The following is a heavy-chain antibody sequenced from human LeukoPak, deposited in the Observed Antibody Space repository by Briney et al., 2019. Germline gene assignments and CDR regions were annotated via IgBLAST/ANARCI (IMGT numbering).Heavy chain of an antibody. V-gene: IGHV3-21*01. Sequence: PGGSLRLSCAASGFTFSSYAMSWVRQALGKGLEWVSSISSSSSYIYYADSVKGRFTISRDNAKNSLYLQMNSLRAEDTAVYYCARGKTTSGLGYWGQGTLVTVSS. D-gene: IGHD2/OR15-2a*01. J-gene: IGHJ4*02. CDR1: GFTFSSYA. CDR2: ISSSSSYI. CDR3: ARGKTTSGLGY.